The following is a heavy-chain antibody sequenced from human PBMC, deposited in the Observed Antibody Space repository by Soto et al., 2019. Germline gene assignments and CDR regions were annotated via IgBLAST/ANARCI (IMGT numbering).Heavy chain of an antibody. CDR1: GYTFTHYG. CDR2: INAYNGNT. Sequence: QVQLVQSGAEVKKPGASVKVSCKASGYTFTHYGIIWVRQAPGQGLEWMGWINAYNGNTDYAHKVQGRVTVTTDTSTTTGYMELRSLTSDDTAVYYCARAIAGGYGHTTLDYWGQGALVTVSS. V-gene: IGHV1-18*01. J-gene: IGHJ4*02. D-gene: IGHD5-18*01. CDR3: ARAIAGGYGHTTLDY.